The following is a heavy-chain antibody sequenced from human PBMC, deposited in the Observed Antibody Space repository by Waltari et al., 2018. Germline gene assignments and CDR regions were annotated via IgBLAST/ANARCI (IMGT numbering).Heavy chain of an antibody. Sequence: QVHLQESGPGLVKPSETLSLTCNVSGGSIASFHYLTWLRQPPGKGLEWIGNIYHDGATKYNPSLQSRVTISIDTSKNQFSLKMTSVIAADTAVYFCARQIVAATSWFDPWGQGTLVIVSS. D-gene: IGHD3-22*01. CDR1: GGSIASFHY. CDR2: IYHDGAT. J-gene: IGHJ5*02. V-gene: IGHV4-59*08. CDR3: ARQIVAATSWFDP.